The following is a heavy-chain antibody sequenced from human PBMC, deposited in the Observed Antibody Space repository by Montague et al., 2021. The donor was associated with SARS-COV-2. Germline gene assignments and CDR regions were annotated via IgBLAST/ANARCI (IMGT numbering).Heavy chain of an antibody. V-gene: IGHV2-5*02. Sequence: PALVKPTQTLTLTCSFSGFSLSTGGVGVDWIRQSPGKGLEWLGVIFWDDEKRYNPTLKTSLTISKGTSQNQVVITLTDMGPADTATYFCAHQYYDYVWGSYRPDYFDYWGQGTLVTVSS. D-gene: IGHD3-16*02. CDR3: AHQYYDYVWGSYRPDYFDY. CDR1: GFSLSTGGVG. CDR2: IFWDDEK. J-gene: IGHJ4*02.